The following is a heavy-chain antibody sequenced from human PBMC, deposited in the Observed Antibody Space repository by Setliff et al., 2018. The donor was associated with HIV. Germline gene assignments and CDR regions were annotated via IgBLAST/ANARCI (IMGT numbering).Heavy chain of an antibody. CDR2: ISKNSFSI. D-gene: IGHD3-3*01. CDR3: ARALKDYDFWSGYYGRAYYYYAMDV. CDR1: GFTFDNVD. Sequence: GGSLRLSCAASGFTFDNVDMNWVRQAPGKGPEWVSSISKNSFSIYYTDSVKGRFTVSRDNSRDTLYLQMNSLRTDDTAVYYCARALKDYDFWSGYYGRAYYYYAMDVWGQGTTVTVSS. J-gene: IGHJ6*02. V-gene: IGHV3-23*01.